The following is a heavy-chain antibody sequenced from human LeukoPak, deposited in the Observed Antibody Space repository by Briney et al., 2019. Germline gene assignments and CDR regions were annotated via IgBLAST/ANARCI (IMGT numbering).Heavy chain of an antibody. Sequence: SETLSRTCTVSGGSISSYYWSWIRQPPGKGLEWIEYIYYSGSTNYNPSLKSRVTISVDTSKNQFSLKLSSVTAADTAVYYCAREPTPYDAFDIWGQGTMVTVSS. CDR1: GGSISSYY. CDR3: AREPTPYDAFDI. V-gene: IGHV4-59*01. CDR2: IYYSGST. J-gene: IGHJ3*02.